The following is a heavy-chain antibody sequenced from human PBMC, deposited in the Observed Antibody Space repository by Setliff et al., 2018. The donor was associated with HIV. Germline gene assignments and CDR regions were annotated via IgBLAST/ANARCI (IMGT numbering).Heavy chain of an antibody. J-gene: IGHJ1*01. CDR1: GVTFNYSF. Sequence: ASVKVSCKASGVTFNYSFITWVRQAPGQGLEWMGGVVPTIHEATYAQKFQGKVTITADESATTVYMEMSGLTSEDTAIYYCARGADASGYFYREYFQHWGQGTLVTVSS. CDR2: VVPTIHEA. D-gene: IGHD3-22*01. CDR3: ARGADASGYFYREYFQH. V-gene: IGHV1-69*13.